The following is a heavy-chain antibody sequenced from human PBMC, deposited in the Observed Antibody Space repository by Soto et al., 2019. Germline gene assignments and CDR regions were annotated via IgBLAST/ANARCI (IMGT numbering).Heavy chain of an antibody. CDR2: IFTSGYT. Sequence: QVQLQESGPGMVKPSETLSLTCTVSGGSISSYYWNWIRQPAGKGLEWIGRIFTSGYTKYNPSLKSRVTMSVDTSQNQFSLKLNSVTAADTAVYYCARAPGGYYYFDSWGQGSLVTVSS. J-gene: IGHJ4*02. CDR3: ARAPGGYYYFDS. V-gene: IGHV4-4*07. D-gene: IGHD3-22*01. CDR1: GGSISSYY.